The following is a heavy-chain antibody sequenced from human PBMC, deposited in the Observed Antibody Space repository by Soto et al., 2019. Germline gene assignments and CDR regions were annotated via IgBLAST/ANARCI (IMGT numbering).Heavy chain of an antibody. D-gene: IGHD6-19*01. V-gene: IGHV1-69*01. CDR1: GGTFSSYA. CDR2: IIPIFGTA. J-gene: IGHJ4*02. CDR3: ARSGYSSGWYYYFDY. Sequence: QVQLVQSVAEVKKPGSAVKVSCKASGGTFSSYAISWVRQAPGQGLEWMGGIIPIFGTANYAQKFQGRVTITADEATSTAYMELSSLRSEDTAVYYCARSGYSSGWYYYFDYWGQGTLVTVSS.